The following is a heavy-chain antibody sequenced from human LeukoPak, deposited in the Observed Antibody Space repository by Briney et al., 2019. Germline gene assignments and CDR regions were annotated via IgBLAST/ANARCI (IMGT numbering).Heavy chain of an antibody. CDR1: GFTFDDYA. D-gene: IGHD6-19*01. V-gene: IGHV3-9*01. J-gene: IGHJ4*02. Sequence: PGGSLGLTCAASGFTFDDYAMHWVRQAPGKGLEWVSGISWNSGSIGYADSVKGRFTISRDNAKNSLYLQMNSLRAEDTALYYCAKDIGYSSGCLADWGQGTLVTVSS. CDR3: AKDIGYSSGCLAD. CDR2: ISWNSGSI.